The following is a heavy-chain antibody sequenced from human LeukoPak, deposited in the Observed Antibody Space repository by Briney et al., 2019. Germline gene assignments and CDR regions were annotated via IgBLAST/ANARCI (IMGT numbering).Heavy chain of an antibody. J-gene: IGHJ3*02. CDR3: ARHGVAGPYDAFDI. V-gene: IGHV5-51*01. D-gene: IGHD3-3*01. CDR2: IYPGDSDT. CDR1: GYLFNNYW. Sequence: GESLKISFKGSGYLFNNYWIAWVRQMPGRGLESMGIIYPGDSDTRYSPSFQGQVTISADKSISTAYLQWSSLRASDTAMYYCARHGVAGPYDAFDIWGQGTRVTVSS.